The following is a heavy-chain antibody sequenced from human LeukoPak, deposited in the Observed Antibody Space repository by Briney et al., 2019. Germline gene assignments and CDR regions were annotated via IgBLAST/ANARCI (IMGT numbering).Heavy chain of an antibody. CDR3: AELGITMIGGV. CDR2: INSGGSTM. Sequence: GGSLRLSCAASGFTLSSYWVSWVRQAPGKGLEWISYINSGGSTMYYSDSVKGRFTVSRDNAKNVLYLQMNGLRAEDTAVYYCAELGITMIGGVWGKGTTVTISS. V-gene: IGHV3-48*01. J-gene: IGHJ6*04. D-gene: IGHD3-10*02. CDR1: GFTLSSYW.